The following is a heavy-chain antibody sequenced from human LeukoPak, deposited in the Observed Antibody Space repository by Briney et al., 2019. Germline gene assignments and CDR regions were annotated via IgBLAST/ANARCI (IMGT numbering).Heavy chain of an antibody. CDR2: INPNSGGT. Sequence: ASVKVSCKASGYTFTSYGISWVRQAPGQGLEWMGWINPNSGGTNYAQKFQGRVTMTRDTSISTAYMELSRLRSDDTAVYYCARVLHYYDSSGLGYWGQGTLVTVSS. CDR3: ARVLHYYDSSGLGY. D-gene: IGHD3-22*01. J-gene: IGHJ4*02. CDR1: GYTFTSYG. V-gene: IGHV1-2*02.